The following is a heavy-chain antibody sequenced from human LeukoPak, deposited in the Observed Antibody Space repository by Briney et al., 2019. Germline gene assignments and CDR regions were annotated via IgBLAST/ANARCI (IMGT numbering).Heavy chain of an antibody. Sequence: GGSLRLSCAASGFTFSSYSMSWVRQAPGKGLELVSSISSTSRSISYADSLKGQFTISRDNARNSLYLQMNNLRVEDTAVYYCAREGYGDYYFDYWGQGTLVTVSS. CDR3: AREGYGDYYFDY. D-gene: IGHD4-17*01. J-gene: IGHJ4*02. CDR2: ISSTSRSI. V-gene: IGHV3-21*01. CDR1: GFTFSSYS.